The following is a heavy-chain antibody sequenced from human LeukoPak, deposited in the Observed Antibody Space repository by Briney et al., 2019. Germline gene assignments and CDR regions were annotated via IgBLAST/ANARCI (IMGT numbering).Heavy chain of an antibody. D-gene: IGHD5-24*01. Sequence: GESLKISCKISGYILTNNWIGWVRQVPGKGLEWMGLIYPGDSDTRYSPSFQGQVTISADKSISTAYLQWSSLKASDTAMYYCARQGSSGGVFGRWLQSADYWGQGTLVTVSS. CDR2: IYPGDSDT. J-gene: IGHJ4*02. CDR1: GYILTNNW. CDR3: ARQGSSGGVFGRWLQSADY. V-gene: IGHV5-51*01.